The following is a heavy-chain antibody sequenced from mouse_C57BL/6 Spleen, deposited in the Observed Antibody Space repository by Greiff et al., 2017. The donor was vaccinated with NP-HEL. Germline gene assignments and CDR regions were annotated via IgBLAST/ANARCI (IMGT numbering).Heavy chain of an antibody. J-gene: IGHJ4*01. CDR1: GYTFTSYW. CDR2: IHPNSGST. D-gene: IGHD3-2*02. V-gene: IGHV1-64*01. Sequence: VQLQQPGAELVKPGASVKLSCKASGYTFTSYWMHWVKQRPGQGLEWIGMIHPNSGSTNYNEKFKSKATLTVDKSSSTAYMQLSSLTSEDSAVYYCAKDSSDYAMDYWGQGTSVTVSS. CDR3: AKDSSDYAMDY.